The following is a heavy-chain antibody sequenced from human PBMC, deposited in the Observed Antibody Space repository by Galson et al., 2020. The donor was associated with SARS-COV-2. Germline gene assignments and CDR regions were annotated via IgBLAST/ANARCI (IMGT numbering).Heavy chain of an antibody. Sequence: ELDAGGSLRLSWAASGFMLSSYGMHWVRQAPGKGLEWVAVIWYDGSHESYAESVKGRFTISRDNSKNTLSLQMNSLRAEDTALYYCARGDHDYGHPFDSWGQGTLVTVSS. CDR2: IWYDGSHE. D-gene: IGHD4-17*01. J-gene: IGHJ4*02. CDR3: ARGDHDYGHPFDS. V-gene: IGHV3-33*01. CDR1: GFMLSSYG.